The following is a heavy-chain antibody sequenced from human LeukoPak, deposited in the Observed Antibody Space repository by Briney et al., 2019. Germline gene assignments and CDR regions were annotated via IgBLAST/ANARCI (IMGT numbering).Heavy chain of an antibody. CDR2: ISAYNGNT. CDR3: AQLRLSDCSSTSCYMLDP. V-gene: IGHV1-18*01. J-gene: IGHJ5*02. Sequence: GSSVEVSCKASGGTFSSYGISWVRQAPGQGLEWMGWISAYNGNTNYAQKLQGRVTMTTDTSTSTAYMELRSLRSDDTAVYYCAQLRLSDCSSTSCYMLDPWGQGTLVTVSS. D-gene: IGHD2-2*02. CDR1: GGTFSSYG.